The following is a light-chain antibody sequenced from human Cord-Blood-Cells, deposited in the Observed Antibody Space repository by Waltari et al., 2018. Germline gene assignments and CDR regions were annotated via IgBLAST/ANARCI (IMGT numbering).Light chain of an antibody. CDR3: QQYGISPPT. Sequence: EIVLTQSPGTLSLSPGERATLSCRASQSVSSSYLAWYQQKPGQAPRLLFYCASGRATGIADRFSGSGSGTDFTLTISRLEPEDFALYYCQQYGISPPTFGPGTKVDIK. V-gene: IGKV3-20*01. CDR1: QSVSSSY. CDR2: CAS. J-gene: IGKJ3*01.